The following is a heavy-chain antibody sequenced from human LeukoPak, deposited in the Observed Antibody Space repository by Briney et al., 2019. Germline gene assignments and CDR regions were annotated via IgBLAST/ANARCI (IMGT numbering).Heavy chain of an antibody. CDR1: GYTFTSYA. V-gene: IGHV1-18*01. CDR3: ARAGAYCSSTSCHIQNWFDP. D-gene: IGHD2-2*01. CDR2: ISAYNGNT. J-gene: IGHJ5*02. Sequence: ASVKVSCKASGYTFTSYAFRWVRQAPGQGLEWMGWISAYNGNTNYAQKLQGRVTMTTDTSTSTAYMELRSLRSDDTAVYYCARAGAYCSSTSCHIQNWFDPWGQGTLVTVSS.